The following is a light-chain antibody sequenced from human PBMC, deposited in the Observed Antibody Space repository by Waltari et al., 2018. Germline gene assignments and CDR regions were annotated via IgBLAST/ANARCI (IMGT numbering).Light chain of an antibody. V-gene: IGLV7-46*01. Sequence: QAVVTQEPSLTVSPGGTVTLTCGSSPGAVTSGHYPYWLQQKPGQAPRTLIYDSFIKQSWKPARFSASLVGGKAVLTRSGAQAEEEAKYYCWLAYTGGIVVFGGGTELAVL. CDR1: PGAVTSGHY. J-gene: IGLJ2*01. CDR3: WLAYTGGIVV. CDR2: DSF.